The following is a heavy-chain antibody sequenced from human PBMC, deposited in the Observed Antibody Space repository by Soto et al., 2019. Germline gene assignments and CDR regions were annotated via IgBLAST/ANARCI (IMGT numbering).Heavy chain of an antibody. V-gene: IGHV4-4*02. J-gene: IGHJ5*02. Sequence: SETLSLTCTVSGGSISTNNWWSWFRQPPGKGLEWIGDIYHSGSTNYNPSLKSRVTISVDTSKNQFSLKLSSVTAADTAVYYCARERPDGARLDPWGQGTLVTVSS. D-gene: IGHD6-6*01. CDR1: GGSISTNNW. CDR2: IYHSGST. CDR3: ARERPDGARLDP.